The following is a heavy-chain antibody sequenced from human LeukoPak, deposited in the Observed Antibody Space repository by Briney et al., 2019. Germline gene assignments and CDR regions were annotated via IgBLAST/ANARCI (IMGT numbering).Heavy chain of an antibody. CDR1: GYTFTSYG. CDR3: AREGDFWSGSPAFDI. J-gene: IGHJ3*02. D-gene: IGHD3-3*01. V-gene: IGHV1-18*01. Sequence: ASVKVSCKASGYTFTSYGISWVRQAPGQGLEWMGWISAYNGNTNYAQKLQGRVTMTTDTSTSTAYMELSSLRSEDTAVYYCAREGDFWSGSPAFDIWGQGTMVIVSS. CDR2: ISAYNGNT.